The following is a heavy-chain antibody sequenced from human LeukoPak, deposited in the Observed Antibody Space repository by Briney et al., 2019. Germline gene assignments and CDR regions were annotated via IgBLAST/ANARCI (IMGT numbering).Heavy chain of an antibody. V-gene: IGHV3-15*01. CDR3: TTNYYDSSGLDY. J-gene: IGHJ4*02. Sequence: PGGSLRLSCAASGFTFSNAWMSWVRQAPGKGLEWVGRIKSKTDGGTTDYAAPVKGRFTISRDDSKNTLYLQMNSLKTEDTAVYYSTTNYYDSSGLDYWGQGTLVTVSS. D-gene: IGHD3-22*01. CDR1: GFTFSNAW. CDR2: IKSKTDGGTT.